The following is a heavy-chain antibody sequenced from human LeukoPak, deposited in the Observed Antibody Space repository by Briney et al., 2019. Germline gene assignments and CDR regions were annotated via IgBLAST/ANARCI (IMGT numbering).Heavy chain of an antibody. V-gene: IGHV3-23*01. CDR3: AKEPLAVAGDYYYYGMDV. Sequence: PGGSLRLSCAASGFTFSSYAMSWVRQAPGKGLEWVSTISGSGGSTYYADSVKSRFTIFRDNSKNTLYLQMNSLRADDTAIYYCAKEPLAVAGDYYYYGMDVWGQGTTVTVSS. CDR2: ISGSGGST. J-gene: IGHJ6*02. D-gene: IGHD6-19*01. CDR1: GFTFSSYA.